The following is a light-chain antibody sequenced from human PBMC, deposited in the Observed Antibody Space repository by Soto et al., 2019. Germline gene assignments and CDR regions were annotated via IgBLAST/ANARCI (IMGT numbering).Light chain of an antibody. CDR3: HHYAST. CDR1: QSVSSTY. J-gene: IGKJ1*01. Sequence: EVVLTQSPGTQSLSPGERATLSCRASQSVSSTYLAWYQQKPGQAPRLLIYDASNRATGIPARFSGSGSGTDFTLTISSLEPEDFAVYFCHHYASTFGQGTKVDIK. CDR2: DAS. V-gene: IGKV3-20*01.